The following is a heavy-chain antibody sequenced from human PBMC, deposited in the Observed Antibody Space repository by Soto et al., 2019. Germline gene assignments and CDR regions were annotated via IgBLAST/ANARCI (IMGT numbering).Heavy chain of an antibody. CDR1: GGSISSYY. Sequence: PSETLSLTCTVSGGSISSYYWSWIRQPPGKGLEWIGYIYYSGSTNHNPSLKSRVTISVDTSKNQFSLKLSSVTAADTAVYYCAGYCSSTSCYYDLGMDVWGQGTTVTVSS. D-gene: IGHD2-2*01. V-gene: IGHV4-59*01. CDR2: IYYSGST. CDR3: AGYCSSTSCYYDLGMDV. J-gene: IGHJ6*02.